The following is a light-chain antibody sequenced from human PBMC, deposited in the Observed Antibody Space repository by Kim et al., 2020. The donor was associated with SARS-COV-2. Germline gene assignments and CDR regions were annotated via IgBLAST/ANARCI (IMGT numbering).Light chain of an antibody. Sequence: QSVLTQPPSVSGTPGQGVTISCSGSSSNIGSNPVSWYQQLPGTAPKLLIYSHNQRPSGVPDRISGSKSGTSASLGISGLQSEDEAEYYCATWDDSLNGYVFGTGTKVTVL. CDR1: SSNIGSNP. J-gene: IGLJ1*01. CDR2: SHN. CDR3: ATWDDSLNGYV. V-gene: IGLV1-44*01.